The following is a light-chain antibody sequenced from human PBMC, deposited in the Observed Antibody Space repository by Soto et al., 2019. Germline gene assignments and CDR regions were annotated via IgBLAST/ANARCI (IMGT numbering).Light chain of an antibody. Sequence: IQMTQSPSTLSASVGDRVAITCRASQSIGIWLAWYQKKPGKAPRFLVYKASTLQTGVPSRFSGSGSETEFTLTISSLQPDDFATYYCQQYNDYSWTFGQGTKVEIQ. V-gene: IGKV1-5*03. CDR1: QSIGIW. CDR3: QQYNDYSWT. CDR2: KAS. J-gene: IGKJ1*01.